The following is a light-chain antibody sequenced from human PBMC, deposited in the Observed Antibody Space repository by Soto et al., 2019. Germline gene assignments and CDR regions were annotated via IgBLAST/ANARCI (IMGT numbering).Light chain of an antibody. CDR3: QQYGISPYT. CDR2: GAS. V-gene: IGKV3-20*01. CDR1: QSVTSSY. J-gene: IGKJ2*01. Sequence: EVVLTQSPGTLSLSPGERATLSCRASQSVTSSYLVWYQQKPGQAPRLLIYGASNRATGIPDRFSGSGSGADFTLTISRLEPEDFAIYYCQQYGISPYTFGQGTKLDI.